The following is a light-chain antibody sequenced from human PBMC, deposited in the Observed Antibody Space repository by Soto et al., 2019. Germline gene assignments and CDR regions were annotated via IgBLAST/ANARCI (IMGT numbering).Light chain of an antibody. J-gene: IGLJ2*01. CDR2: EGS. CDR1: SSDVGSYNL. CDR3: CSYSGSSTVV. Sequence: QSVLTQPASVSGSPGQSITISCTGTSSDVGSYNLVSWYQQHPGKAPKLMIYEGSQRPSGVSNRFSGSKSGNTASLTISGVQDEDEEDYYCCSYSGSSTVVFGGGTKLTVL. V-gene: IGLV2-23*01.